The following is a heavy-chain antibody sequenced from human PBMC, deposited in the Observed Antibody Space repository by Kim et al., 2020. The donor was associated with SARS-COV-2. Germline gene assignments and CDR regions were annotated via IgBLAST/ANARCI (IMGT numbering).Heavy chain of an antibody. Sequence: NPSRKSRVTISVDTSKNQFSLKLSSVTAADTAVNYCARVHGSGWSDYFDYWGQGTLVTVSS. J-gene: IGHJ4*02. V-gene: IGHV4-59*01. D-gene: IGHD6-19*01. CDR3: ARVHGSGWSDYFDY.